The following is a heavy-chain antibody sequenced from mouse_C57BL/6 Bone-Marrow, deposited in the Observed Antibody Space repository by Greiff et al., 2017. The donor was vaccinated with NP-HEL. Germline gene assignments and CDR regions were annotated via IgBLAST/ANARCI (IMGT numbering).Heavy chain of an antibody. D-gene: IGHD1-1*01. CDR3: TRENYYGRWFDY. CDR2: IDPETGGT. CDR1: GYTFTDYE. V-gene: IGHV1-15*01. J-gene: IGHJ2*01. Sequence: VQGVESGAELVRPGASVTLSCKASGYTFTDYEMHWVKQTPVHGLEWIGAIDPETGGTAYNQKFKGKAILTADKSSSTAYMELRSLTSEDSAVYYCTRENYYGRWFDYWGQGTTLTVSS.